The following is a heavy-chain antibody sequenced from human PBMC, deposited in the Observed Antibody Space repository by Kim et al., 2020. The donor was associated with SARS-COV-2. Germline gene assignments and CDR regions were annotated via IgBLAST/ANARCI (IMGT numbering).Heavy chain of an antibody. D-gene: IGHD6-13*01. CDR2: IYYSGST. CDR3: AEHSNSRSWYIYYYYY. CDR1: GGSISSSSYY. Sequence: SETLSLTCTVSGGSISSSSYYWGWLRQPPGKGREWIGCIYYSGSTYYNPSLKRRITISVDTSKTQFSLKLSPVTAAATAVYYAAEHSNSRSWYIYYYYY. V-gene: IGHV4-39*01. J-gene: IGHJ6*01.